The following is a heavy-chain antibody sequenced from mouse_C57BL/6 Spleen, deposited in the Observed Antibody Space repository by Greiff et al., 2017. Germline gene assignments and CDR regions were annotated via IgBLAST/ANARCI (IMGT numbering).Heavy chain of an antibody. V-gene: IGHV1-64*01. D-gene: IGHD2-4*01. CDR1: GYTFTSYW. J-gene: IGHJ2*01. Sequence: QVQLQQPGAELVKPGASVKLSCKASGYTFTSYWMHWVKQRPGQGLEWIGMIHPNSGSTNYNEKFKSKATLTVDKSSSTAYMQLSSLTSEDSAVYYCARSGDDYDFDYWGQGTTLKVSS. CDR2: IHPNSGST. CDR3: ARSGDDYDFDY.